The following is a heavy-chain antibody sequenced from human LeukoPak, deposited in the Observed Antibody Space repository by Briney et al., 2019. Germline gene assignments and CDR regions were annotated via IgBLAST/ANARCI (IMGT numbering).Heavy chain of an antibody. J-gene: IGHJ4*02. D-gene: IGHD6-6*01. CDR3: ARDDIAARPDY. V-gene: IGHV1-46*01. CDR1: GYTFSSYY. Sequence: GASVKVSCKASGYTFSSYYVHWVRQAPGQGLEWMGMIIPSDGFTSYAQKFQGRVTMTRDMSTSTVYMELSSLKSEDTAVYYCARDDIAARPDYWGQGTLVTVST. CDR2: IIPSDGFT.